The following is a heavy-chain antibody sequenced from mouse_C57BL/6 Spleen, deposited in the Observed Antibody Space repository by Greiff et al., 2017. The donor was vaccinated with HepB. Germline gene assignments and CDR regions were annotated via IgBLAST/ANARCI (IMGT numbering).Heavy chain of an antibody. D-gene: IGHD2-1*01. J-gene: IGHJ2*01. V-gene: IGHV5-17*01. CDR2: ISSGSSTI. Sequence: VQLKESGGGLVKPGGSLKLSCAASGFTFSDYGMHWVRQAPEKGLEWVAYISSGSSTIYYADTVKGRFTISRDNAKNTLFLQMTSLRSEDTAMYYCAKDGNYEGYFDYWGQGTTLTVSS. CDR3: AKDGNYEGYFDY. CDR1: GFTFSDYG.